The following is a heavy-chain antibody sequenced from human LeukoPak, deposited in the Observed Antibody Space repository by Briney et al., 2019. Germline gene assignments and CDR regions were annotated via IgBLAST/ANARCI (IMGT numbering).Heavy chain of an antibody. Sequence: SETLSLTCTVSGGSISSYYWSWIRQPPGKGLEWIGYISYSGRTNYNPSLKSRVTISVDTSKNQFSLKLSSVTAADTAVYYCARDGVEMATIQLDYWGQGTLVTVSS. CDR2: ISYSGRT. CDR1: GGSISSYY. V-gene: IGHV4-59*12. CDR3: ARDGVEMATIQLDY. J-gene: IGHJ4*02. D-gene: IGHD5-24*01.